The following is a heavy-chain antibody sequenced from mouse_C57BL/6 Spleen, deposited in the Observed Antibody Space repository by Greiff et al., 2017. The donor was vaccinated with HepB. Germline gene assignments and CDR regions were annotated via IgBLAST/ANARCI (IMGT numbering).Heavy chain of an antibody. Sequence: QVQLKESGAELVKPGASVKISCKASGYAFSSYWMNWVKQRPGKGLEWIGQIYPGDGDTNYNGKFKGKATLTADKSSSTAYMQLSSLTSEDSAVYFCARQALTGPFDYWGQGTTLTVSS. D-gene: IGHD4-1*01. CDR3: ARQALTGPFDY. CDR2: IYPGDGDT. CDR1: GYAFSSYW. J-gene: IGHJ2*01. V-gene: IGHV1-80*01.